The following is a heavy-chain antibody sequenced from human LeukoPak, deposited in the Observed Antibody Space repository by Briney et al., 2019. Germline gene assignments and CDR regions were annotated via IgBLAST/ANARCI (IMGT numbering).Heavy chain of an antibody. Sequence: PSETLSLTCTVSGGSISSGGYYWGWIRQPPGRGLEWIGNIYYSGSTYYNPSLKSRVTISVDTSKNQFSLKLTSVTAADTAVYYCATRRGYSCGTYDYWGQGTLVTVSS. V-gene: IGHV4-39*01. CDR3: ATRRGYSCGTYDY. CDR1: GGSISSGGYY. D-gene: IGHD5-18*01. CDR2: IYYSGST. J-gene: IGHJ4*02.